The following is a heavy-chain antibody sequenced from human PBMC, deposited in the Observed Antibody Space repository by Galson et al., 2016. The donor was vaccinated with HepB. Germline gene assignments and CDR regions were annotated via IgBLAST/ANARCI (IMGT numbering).Heavy chain of an antibody. CDR3: ARTIVSAARDVFDV. Sequence: SETLSLTCTVSGDSISSYYWSWIRQPAGKGLEWIGRIYSSGSTNYNPSLKSRVTMPVDTSKDQFSLKLSSVTGADTAVYYCARTIVSAARDVFDVWGQGTMVTVSS. J-gene: IGHJ3*01. CDR1: GDSISSYY. D-gene: IGHD2-2*01. V-gene: IGHV4-4*07. CDR2: IYSSGST.